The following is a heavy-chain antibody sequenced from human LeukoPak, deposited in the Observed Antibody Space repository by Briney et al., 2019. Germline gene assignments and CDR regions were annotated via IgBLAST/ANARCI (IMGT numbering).Heavy chain of an antibody. Sequence: ASVKVSCKTSGDTFSDYTVNWVRQGPGQGLEWMGRIIPILGIETYAQKFQDRVTITADRSTSTAYMDLSSLRSEDTAVYYCARGRYYGSGSKNWFDSWGQGTPVTVSS. CDR2: IIPILGIE. D-gene: IGHD3-10*01. CDR3: ARGRYYGSGSKNWFDS. CDR1: GDTFSDYT. J-gene: IGHJ5*01. V-gene: IGHV1-69*02.